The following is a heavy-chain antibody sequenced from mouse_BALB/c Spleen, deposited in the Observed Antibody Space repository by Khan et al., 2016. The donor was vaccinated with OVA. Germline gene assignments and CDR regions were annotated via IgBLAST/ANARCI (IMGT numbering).Heavy chain of an antibody. D-gene: IGHD1-1*01. Sequence: EVKLEESGPSLVKPSQTLSLTCSVTGYSITSGYLNWIRPFPGNKLEYLGYISYSGSTYYNPSLKRRLSITRDTSKNQYYLQLNSVTTEDTATYYFARYYYGSSDYWGQGTTLTVSS. CDR3: ARYYYGSSDY. J-gene: IGHJ2*01. V-gene: IGHV3-8*02. CDR2: ISYSGST. CDR1: GYSITSGY.